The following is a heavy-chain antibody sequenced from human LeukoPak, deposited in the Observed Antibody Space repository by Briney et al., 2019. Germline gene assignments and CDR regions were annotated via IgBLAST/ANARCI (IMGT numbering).Heavy chain of an antibody. CDR3: ARVPRQSSWSKVAYNYYYMDV. D-gene: IGHD6-13*01. Sequence: GASVKVSCKASGYTFTGYYMHWGRQAPGQGLEWMGWINPNSGGTNYAQKFQGRVTMTRDTSISTAYMELSRLRSDDTAVYYCARVPRQSSWSKVAYNYYYMDVWGKGTTVTVSS. V-gene: IGHV1-2*02. CDR2: INPNSGGT. CDR1: GYTFTGYY. J-gene: IGHJ6*03.